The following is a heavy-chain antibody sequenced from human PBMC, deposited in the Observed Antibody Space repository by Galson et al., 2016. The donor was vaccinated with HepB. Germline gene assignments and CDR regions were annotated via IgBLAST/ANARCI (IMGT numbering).Heavy chain of an antibody. CDR1: GYNFADYW. D-gene: IGHD5-12*01. J-gene: IGHJ4*01. CDR2: IYPNDYDT. Sequence: QSGAEVKKPGESLKISCKGSGYNFADYWIGWVRQMPGKGLEWMGIIYPNDYDTRYSRSFQGQVTISADRSISTAYLQWSSLKASDTAMYYCAVPYGYGNILQYFDSWGHGTLVTVSS. V-gene: IGHV5-51*01. CDR3: AVPYGYGNILQYFDS.